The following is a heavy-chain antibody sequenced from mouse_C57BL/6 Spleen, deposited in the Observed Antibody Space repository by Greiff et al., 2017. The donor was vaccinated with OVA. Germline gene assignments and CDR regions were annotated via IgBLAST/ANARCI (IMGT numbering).Heavy chain of an antibody. V-gene: IGHV1-53*01. CDR2: INPSNGGT. CDR1: GYTFTSYW. D-gene: IGHD1-1*01. Sequence: QVQLQQSGTELVKPGASVKLSCKASGYTFTSYWMHWVKQRPGQGLEWIGNINPSNGGTNYNEKFKSKATLTVDKSSSTAYMQLSSLTSEDSAVYYCARSTTVVERPFAYWGQGTLVTVSA. J-gene: IGHJ3*01. CDR3: ARSTTVVERPFAY.